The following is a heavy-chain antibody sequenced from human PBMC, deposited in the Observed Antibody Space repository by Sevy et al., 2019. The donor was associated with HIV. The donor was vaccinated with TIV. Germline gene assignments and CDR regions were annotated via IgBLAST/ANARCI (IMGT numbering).Heavy chain of an antibody. CDR3: AKDPGSGSTEYWHY. CDR2: ISSSSSNI. V-gene: IGHV3-48*02. Sequence: GSLRLSCAASGFTFSSYPMNWVRQAPGKGLEWVSYISSSSSNIYYADSVKGRFTISRDNAKNSLYLQMNSLRDEDTAVYYCAKDPGSGSTEYWHYWGQGTLVTVSS. CDR1: GFTFSSYP. D-gene: IGHD2-8*02. J-gene: IGHJ4*02.